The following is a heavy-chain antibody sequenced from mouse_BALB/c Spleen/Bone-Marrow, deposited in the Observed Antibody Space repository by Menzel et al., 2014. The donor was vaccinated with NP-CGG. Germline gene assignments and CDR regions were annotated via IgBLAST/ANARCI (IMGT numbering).Heavy chain of an antibody. D-gene: IGHD1-1*01. CDR2: IWGVGTT. CDR1: GFSLTDYG. Sequence: QVQLKESGPGLVAPSQSLSITCTVSGFSLTDYGVSWIRQPPGKGLEWLGVIWGVGTTYYNSALKSRLGISKDNYKSQVFLKMNSLQTDDTAIYYCAKIYYDFGGFAHWGQGTLVTDYA. J-gene: IGHJ3*01. V-gene: IGHV2-6-5*01. CDR3: AKIYYDFGGFAH.